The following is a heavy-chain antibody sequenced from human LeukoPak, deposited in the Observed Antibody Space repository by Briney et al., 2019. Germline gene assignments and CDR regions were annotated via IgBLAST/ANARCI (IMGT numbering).Heavy chain of an antibody. CDR2: ISAYNGNT. CDR1: GYTFTTYG. V-gene: IGHV1-18*03. Sequence: ASVKVSCKASGYTFTTYGFTWVRQAPGQGLEWMGWISAYNGNTNYAQKFQGRVTMTTDTSTSTAYMELRSLRSDDMAVYYCARDQERYSSGWSFDYWGQGTLVAVSS. CDR3: ARDQERYSSGWSFDY. D-gene: IGHD6-19*01. J-gene: IGHJ4*02.